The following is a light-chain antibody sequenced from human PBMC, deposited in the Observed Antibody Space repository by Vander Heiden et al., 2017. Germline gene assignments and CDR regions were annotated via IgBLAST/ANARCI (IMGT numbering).Light chain of an antibody. CDR2: YAS. Sequence: EMVLTQPPDFLSVTPREKVTITCRASQSIGSGLHWYQQKPGQSPKLLIRYASQSILGVPSRFSGSGSGTDFTLTINSLEAEDAAAYYCHQSSSFPLTFGGGTKVEIK. V-gene: IGKV6D-21*02. J-gene: IGKJ4*01. CDR1: QSIGSG. CDR3: HQSSSFPLT.